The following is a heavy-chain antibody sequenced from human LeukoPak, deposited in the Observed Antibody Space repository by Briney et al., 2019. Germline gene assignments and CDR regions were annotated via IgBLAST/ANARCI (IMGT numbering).Heavy chain of an antibody. D-gene: IGHD1-14*01. CDR2: IKQDGSEK. Sequence: RGSLRLSCAASGFTFSSYWMRWVRQAPGKGLEWVANIKQDGSEKYYVDSVKGRFTISRDNAKNSLYLQMNSLRAEDTAVYYCARAGSRWAFDIWGQGTMVTVSS. CDR3: ARAGSRWAFDI. V-gene: IGHV3-7*03. J-gene: IGHJ3*02. CDR1: GFTFSSYW.